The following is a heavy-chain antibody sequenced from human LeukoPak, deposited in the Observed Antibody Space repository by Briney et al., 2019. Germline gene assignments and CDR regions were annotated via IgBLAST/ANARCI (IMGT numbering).Heavy chain of an antibody. CDR2: INPSGGST. V-gene: IGHV1-46*01. Sequence: ASVKVSCKASGYSFTSNYMHWVRQAPGQGLEWMGIINPSGGSTSYAQKFQGRVTMTRDTSTSTVYMELSSLRSEDTAVYYCARDLSREMATTHFDYWGQGTLVTVSS. J-gene: IGHJ4*02. CDR3: ARDLSREMATTHFDY. D-gene: IGHD5-24*01. CDR1: GYSFTSNY.